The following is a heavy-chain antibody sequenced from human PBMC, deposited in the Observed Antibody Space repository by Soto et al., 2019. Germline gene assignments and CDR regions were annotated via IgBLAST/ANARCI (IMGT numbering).Heavy chain of an antibody. CDR1: GGTFSSYA. J-gene: IGHJ6*02. CDR2: IIPIFGTA. D-gene: IGHD6-13*01. Sequence: SVKVSCKASGGTFSSYAISWVRQAPGQGLEWMGGIIPIFGTANYAQKFQGRVTITADGSTSTAYMELSSLRSEDTAVYYCAREGGAGAAAGPYYYYGMDVWGQGTTVTVSS. V-gene: IGHV1-69*13. CDR3: AREGGAGAAAGPYYYYGMDV.